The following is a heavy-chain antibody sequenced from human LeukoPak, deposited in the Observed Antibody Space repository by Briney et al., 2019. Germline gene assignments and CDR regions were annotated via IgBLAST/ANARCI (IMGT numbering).Heavy chain of an antibody. J-gene: IGHJ6*02. D-gene: IGHD3-10*01. CDR2: ISANNGNT. Sequence: ASVKVSCKASGYTFTSYGISWVRQAPGQGLEWMGWISANNGNTNYAQRLQGRVTMTTDTSTSTAYMELRSLRSDDTAVYYCARAGSMVRGLDYYYYSMDVWGQGTTVTVSS. V-gene: IGHV1-18*01. CDR3: ARAGSMVRGLDYYYYSMDV. CDR1: GYTFTSYG.